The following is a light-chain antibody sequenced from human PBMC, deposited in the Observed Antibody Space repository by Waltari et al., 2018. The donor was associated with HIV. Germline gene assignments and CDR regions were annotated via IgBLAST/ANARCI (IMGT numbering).Light chain of an antibody. Sequence: EIVMTQSPATLSVSPGERATLSCRASQSVSSNLAWYQQKPGQAPGLLIYGASTRATGIPARFSGSGSGTEFTLTISSLQSEDFAVYYCQQYNNWPRTFGQGTKVEFK. V-gene: IGKV3-15*01. CDR3: QQYNNWPRT. CDR2: GAS. J-gene: IGKJ1*01. CDR1: QSVSSN.